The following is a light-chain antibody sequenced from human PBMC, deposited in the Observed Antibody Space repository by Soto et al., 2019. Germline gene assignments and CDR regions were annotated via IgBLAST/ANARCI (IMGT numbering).Light chain of an antibody. CDR2: GAS. Sequence: EIVLTQSPGTLSFSPGERATLSCRASQSVSSSYLAWYQQKPGQAPRLLVYGASSRATGIPDRFSGSGSGTDFTLTISRLEPADSAVYYCQQYGSSPTFGGGTKVDIK. V-gene: IGKV3-20*01. CDR1: QSVSSSY. J-gene: IGKJ4*01. CDR3: QQYGSSPT.